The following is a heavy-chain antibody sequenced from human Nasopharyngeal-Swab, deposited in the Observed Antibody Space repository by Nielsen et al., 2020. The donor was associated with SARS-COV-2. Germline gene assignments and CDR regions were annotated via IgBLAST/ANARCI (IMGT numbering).Heavy chain of an antibody. D-gene: IGHD3-3*01. CDR3: AREGRFLDYYYYYGMDV. V-gene: IGHV3-11*04. J-gene: IGHJ6*02. Sequence: WIRQPPGKGLKWVSYISSSGSTIYYADSVKGRFTISRDNAKNSLYLQMNSLRAEDTAVYYCAREGRFLDYYYYYGMDVWGQGTTVTVSS. CDR2: ISSSGSTI.